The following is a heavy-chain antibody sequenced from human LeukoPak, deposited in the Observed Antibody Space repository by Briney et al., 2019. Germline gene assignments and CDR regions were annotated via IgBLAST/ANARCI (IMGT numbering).Heavy chain of an antibody. V-gene: IGHV1-69*02. CDR1: GYTFTDYY. CDR3: ATCGGYCSSTSFYGMDV. Sequence: GATVKVSCKASGYTFTDYYMHWVQQAPGQGLEWMGRIIPILGIANYAQKFQGRVTITADKSTSTAYMELSSLRSEDTAVYYCATCGGYCSSTSFYGMDVWGQGTTVTVSS. D-gene: IGHD2-2*01. J-gene: IGHJ6*02. CDR2: IIPILGIA.